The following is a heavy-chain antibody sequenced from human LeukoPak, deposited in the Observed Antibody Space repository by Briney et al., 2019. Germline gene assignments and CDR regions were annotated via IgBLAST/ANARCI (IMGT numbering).Heavy chain of an antibody. D-gene: IGHD6-19*01. CDR3: ARQKGLTSGWADY. CDR2: IYPGDSDT. Sequence: GESLKISCQGPGYSFTSYWIGWVRQMPGKGLEWMGIIYPGDSDTRYSPSFQGQVTISADKSISTAYLQWSSLKASDTAIYYCARQKGLTSGWADYWGQGTLVTVSS. CDR1: GYSFTSYW. J-gene: IGHJ4*02. V-gene: IGHV5-51*01.